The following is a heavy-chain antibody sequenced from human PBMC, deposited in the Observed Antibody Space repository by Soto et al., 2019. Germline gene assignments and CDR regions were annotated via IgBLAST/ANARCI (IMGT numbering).Heavy chain of an antibody. V-gene: IGHV4-59*08. CDR3: ARRPWGGVYV. CDR2: IYGSART. D-gene: IGHD3-16*01. CDR1: GYSITQSF. J-gene: IGHJ6*02. Sequence: QVQVHESGPGLVNPSETLSLTCSVSGYSITQSFWNWIRQPPGKGLEWIGYIYGSARTNYNPSLKSRVTISVDTSKNQFSRKLDSVTAADTAVYYCARRPWGGVYVWGQGTTVTVSS.